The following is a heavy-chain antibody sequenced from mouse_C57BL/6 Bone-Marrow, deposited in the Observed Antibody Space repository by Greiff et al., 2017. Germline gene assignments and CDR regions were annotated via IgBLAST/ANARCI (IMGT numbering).Heavy chain of an antibody. V-gene: IGHV14-4*01. J-gene: IGHJ2*01. CDR2: IDPEIGDT. CDR1: GFNIKDDY. Sequence: DVQLQESGAELVRPGASVKLSCTASGFNIKDDYIHWVKQRPEQGLEWIGWIDPEIGDTEYASKFQGKATITSATSSNAAYLPLSSLTSEDTAVYYCSSVDGNYFYFWGQGTPLTGAS. D-gene: IGHD2-3*01. CDR3: SSVDGNYFYF.